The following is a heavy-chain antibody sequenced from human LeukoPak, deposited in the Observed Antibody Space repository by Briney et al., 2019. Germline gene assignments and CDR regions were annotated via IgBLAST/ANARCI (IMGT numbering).Heavy chain of an antibody. V-gene: IGHV1-18*01. CDR1: GDRFIAVG. Sequence: GGSVKGSCKTSGDRFIAVGSNWVGQAAGQGLEWMGWINPYNGNRYYAKKFQGRFNMTTDTSTSTAYMELRSLRSDDTAVYYCARDLISLVRGVVDYWGQGTLVTVSS. D-gene: IGHD3-10*01. CDR3: ARDLISLVRGVVDY. J-gene: IGHJ4*02. CDR2: INPYNGNR.